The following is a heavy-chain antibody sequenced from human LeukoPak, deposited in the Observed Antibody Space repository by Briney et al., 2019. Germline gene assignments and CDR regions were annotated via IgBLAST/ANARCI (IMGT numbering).Heavy chain of an antibody. Sequence: ASVKVSCKASGYTFTSYGISWVRQAPGQGLERMGWISAYNGNTNYAQKLQGRVTMTTDTSTSTAYMELRSLRSDDTAVYYCARASSGSYGVWFDPWGQGTLVTVSS. CDR2: ISAYNGNT. CDR1: GYTFTSYG. V-gene: IGHV1-18*01. D-gene: IGHD3-10*01. J-gene: IGHJ5*02. CDR3: ARASSGSYGVWFDP.